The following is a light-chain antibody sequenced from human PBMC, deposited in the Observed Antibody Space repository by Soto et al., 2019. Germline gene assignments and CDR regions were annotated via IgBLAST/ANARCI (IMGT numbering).Light chain of an antibody. CDR3: QQRSNWAGT. CDR1: QSVSSY. J-gene: IGKJ2*01. Sequence: EIVLTQSPAPLSLSPGELATLSCRASQSVSSYLAWYQQKPGQAPRLLIYDASNRATGIPARFSGSGSGTDFTLPISRLEPEDFAVYYCQQRSNWAGTFGQGTKLEIK. CDR2: DAS. V-gene: IGKV3-11*01.